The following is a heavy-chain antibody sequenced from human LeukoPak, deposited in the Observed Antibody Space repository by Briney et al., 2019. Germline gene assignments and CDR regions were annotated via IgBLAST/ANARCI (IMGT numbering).Heavy chain of an antibody. Sequence: PSETLSLTCTVSGGSISSSSYYWGWIRQPPGKGLEWIGSIYYSGSTYYNPSPKSRVTISVDTSKNQFSLKLSSVTAADTAVYYCARDSIAARTFDYWGQGTLVTVSS. CDR1: GGSISSSSYY. V-gene: IGHV4-39*02. CDR3: ARDSIAARTFDY. D-gene: IGHD6-6*01. CDR2: IYYSGST. J-gene: IGHJ4*02.